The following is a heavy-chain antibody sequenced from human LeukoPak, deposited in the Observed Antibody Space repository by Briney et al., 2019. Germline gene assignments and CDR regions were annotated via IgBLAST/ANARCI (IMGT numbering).Heavy chain of an antibody. J-gene: IGHJ4*02. D-gene: IGHD3-10*01. Sequence: ASVKVSCQASRYTFTGYYIHWVRQAPAQGLAWMGCINTNSGGTNYAQKFQGRVTMTRDTSINTAYMELNSLRSDDTAVYYCARDARGYYGSGNYFITLYWGQGTLVTVSS. CDR1: RYTFTGYY. V-gene: IGHV1-2*02. CDR2: INTNSGGT. CDR3: ARDARGYYGSGNYFITLY.